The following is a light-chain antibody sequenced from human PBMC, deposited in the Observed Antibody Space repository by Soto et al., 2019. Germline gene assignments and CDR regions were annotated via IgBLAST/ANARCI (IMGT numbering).Light chain of an antibody. V-gene: IGKV2-28*01. J-gene: IGKJ1*01. Sequence: DIVMTQSPLSLPVTPREPASISCRSSQSLLQTNGYTYLDWYLQKPGQSPQLLIYLTSIRASGVPDRFSGSGSGTEFTLKISKVEAEDVGVYYCMQSLQTPPWTFGPGTKVDIK. CDR2: LTS. CDR3: MQSLQTPPWT. CDR1: QSLLQTNGYTY.